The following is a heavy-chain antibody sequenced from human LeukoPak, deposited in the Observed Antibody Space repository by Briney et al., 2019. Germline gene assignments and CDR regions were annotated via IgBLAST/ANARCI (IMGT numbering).Heavy chain of an antibody. Sequence: GGSLILSCAASGFSLTSNGMHWVRQAPGKGLEWVAVIWSDESNKYYADSVKGRFTISRDNFKNTLYLHMNRLRAEDTAVYYCARGVVGATTGWYFDLWGRGTLVTVSS. D-gene: IGHD1-26*01. J-gene: IGHJ2*01. V-gene: IGHV3-33*08. CDR2: IWSDESNK. CDR3: ARGVVGATTGWYFDL. CDR1: GFSLTSNG.